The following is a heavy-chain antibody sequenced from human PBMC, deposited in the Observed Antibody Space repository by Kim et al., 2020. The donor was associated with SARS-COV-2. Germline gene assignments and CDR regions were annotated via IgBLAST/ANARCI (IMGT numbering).Heavy chain of an antibody. J-gene: IGHJ3*01. V-gene: IGHV4-59*08. D-gene: IGHD6-13*01. CDR1: GGSIRSYY. CDR2: TYYSGSS. CDR3: ARHRSSSWGVDAFYS. Sequence: SETLSLTCTVSGGSIRSYYWSWIRQPPGKGLEWIGYTYYSGSSNYNPSLKSRVTISIDTSKNQFSLKLSSVTAADTAVYNCARHRSSSWGVDAFYSWGQG.